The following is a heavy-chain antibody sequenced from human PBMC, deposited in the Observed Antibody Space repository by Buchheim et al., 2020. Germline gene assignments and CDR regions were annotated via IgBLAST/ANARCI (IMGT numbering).Heavy chain of an antibody. Sequence: EVQLVESGGGLVKPGGSLRLSCAASGFTFSNAWMNWVRQAPGKGLEWVGRIKSKTDGGTTDYAAPVKGRFTISRDDSKNTLYLKMNSLKTEDTAVYYCTTAYYYDRSGYISKNYYYGMDVWGQGTT. CDR3: TTAYYYDRSGYISKNYYYGMDV. CDR1: GFTFSNAW. J-gene: IGHJ6*02. D-gene: IGHD3-22*01. CDR2: IKSKTDGGTT. V-gene: IGHV3-15*07.